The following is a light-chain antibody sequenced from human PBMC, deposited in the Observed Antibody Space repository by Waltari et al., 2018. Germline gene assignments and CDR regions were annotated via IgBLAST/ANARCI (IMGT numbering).Light chain of an antibody. V-gene: IGLV2-8*01. J-gene: IGLJ3*02. CDR1: SPHVEGYYP. Sequence: QSALPQPPSASGSPGQSITISCTRISPHVEGYYPAFWYQQHPGKAPKLLVYEVTKRPSGVPDRFSGSKSDNTASLAVSGLQAEDEADYYCSSYAGGSSLMFGGGTKLTVL. CDR3: SSYAGGSSLM. CDR2: EVT.